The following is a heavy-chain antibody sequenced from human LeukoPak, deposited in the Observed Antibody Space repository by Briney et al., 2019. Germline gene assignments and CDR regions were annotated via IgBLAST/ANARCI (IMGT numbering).Heavy chain of an antibody. J-gene: IGHJ6*03. Sequence: ASVKVSCKASGYTFTSYGISWVRQAPGQGLEWMGWISAYNGNTDYAQKLQGRVTMTTDTSTSTAYMELRSLRSDDTAVYYCARGITGDYYYYMDVWGKGTTVTISS. CDR3: ARGITGDYYYYMDV. V-gene: IGHV1-18*01. D-gene: IGHD1-14*01. CDR1: GYTFTSYG. CDR2: ISAYNGNT.